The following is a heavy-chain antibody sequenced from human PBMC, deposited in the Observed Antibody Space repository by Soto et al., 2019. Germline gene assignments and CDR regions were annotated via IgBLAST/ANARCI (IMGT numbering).Heavy chain of an antibody. D-gene: IGHD3-22*01. CDR2: IGISSSTL. CDR3: ARGLYYDSRWWAFDS. Sequence: EVQLAESGGGLVQPGGSLRLSCAASGFIFSSYTMSWVRQAPGKGLEWVSYIGISSSTLYYADSVKGRFTISRDTAKNSLYLQMNSLRDEDTAVYYCARGLYYDSRWWAFDSWGQGTLVTVSS. CDR1: GFIFSSYT. V-gene: IGHV3-48*02. J-gene: IGHJ4*02.